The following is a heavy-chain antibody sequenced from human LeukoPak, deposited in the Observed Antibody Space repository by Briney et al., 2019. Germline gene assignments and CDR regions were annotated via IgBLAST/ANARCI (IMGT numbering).Heavy chain of an antibody. D-gene: IGHD3-10*01. J-gene: IGHJ4*02. CDR3: ARVGEVVRGVGIDY. CDR1: GFTFSSYA. CDR2: ISYDGSNK. V-gene: IGHV3-30*04. Sequence: GGSLRLSCAASGFTFSSYAMHWVRQAPGKGLEWVAVISYDGSNKYYADSVKGRFTISRDNSKNTLYLQMNSLRAEDTAVYYCARVGEVVRGVGIDYWGQGTLVTVFS.